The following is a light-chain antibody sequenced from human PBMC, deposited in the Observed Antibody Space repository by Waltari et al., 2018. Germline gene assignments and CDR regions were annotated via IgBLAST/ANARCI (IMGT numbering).Light chain of an antibody. Sequence: DIQMTQSPSSLSASVGDRVTITCQASQDISNYLNWYQQKPGKAPKLLIYDASNLETGVPSRFSGSGSGTGFTFTISSLQPEDIATYYCQHSLTFGGGTKVEIK. CDR1: QDISNY. V-gene: IGKV1-33*01. CDR2: DAS. J-gene: IGKJ4*01. CDR3: QHSLT.